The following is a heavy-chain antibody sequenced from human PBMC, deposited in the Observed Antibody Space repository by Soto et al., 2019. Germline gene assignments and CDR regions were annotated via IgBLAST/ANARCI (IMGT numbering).Heavy chain of an antibody. CDR3: ARGDYQYSIDY. J-gene: IGHJ4*02. CDR2: IYRTGNT. CDR1: GDSMTSGDYS. Sequence: RSLTCTVSGDSMTSGDYSWSWIRQPPGKGLEWLGYIYRTGNTHYSPSLKSRVSISQDRSKNQFSLELTSVTAADTAVYYCARGDYQYSIDYWGQGTLVTVSS. V-gene: IGHV4-30-2*01. D-gene: IGHD2-2*01.